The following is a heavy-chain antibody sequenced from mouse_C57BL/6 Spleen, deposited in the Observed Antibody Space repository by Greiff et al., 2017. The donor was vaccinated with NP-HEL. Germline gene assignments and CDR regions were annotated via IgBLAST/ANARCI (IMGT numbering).Heavy chain of an antibody. V-gene: IGHV1-7*01. Sequence: QVQLKESGAELAKPGASVKLSCKASGYTFTSYWMHWVKQRPGQGLEWIGYINPSSGYTKYNQKFKDKATLTADKSSSTAYMQLSSLTYEDSAVYYCARRAPTTVVPYYAMYYWGQGTSVTVSS. CDR3: ARRAPTTVVPYYAMYY. D-gene: IGHD1-1*01. CDR2: INPSSGYT. J-gene: IGHJ4*01. CDR1: GYTFTSYW.